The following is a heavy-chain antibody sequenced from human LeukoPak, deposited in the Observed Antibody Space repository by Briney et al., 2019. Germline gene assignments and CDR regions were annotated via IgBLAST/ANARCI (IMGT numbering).Heavy chain of an antibody. V-gene: IGHV4-59*01. Sequence: SETLSLTCTVSGGSISSYYWSWIRQPPGKGLEWIGYICYSGSTNYNPSLKSRVTISVDTSKNQFSLKLSSVTAADTAVYYCARVVEDSSGYYISYGMDVWGQGTTVTVSS. D-gene: IGHD3-22*01. CDR2: ICYSGST. J-gene: IGHJ6*02. CDR3: ARVVEDSSGYYISYGMDV. CDR1: GGSISSYY.